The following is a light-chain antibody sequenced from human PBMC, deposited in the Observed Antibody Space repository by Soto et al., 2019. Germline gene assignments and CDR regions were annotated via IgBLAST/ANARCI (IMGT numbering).Light chain of an antibody. CDR2: GAS. CDR1: QSVSSTH. Sequence: EIVLTQSPGTLSLSPGERATLSCRASQSVSSTHLAWYQQKPGQAPRLLIYGASSRATGIPDRFSGSGSGTDFTLTISRLEPEDFAVYYCQQYTSSPLTFGQGTRLEIK. V-gene: IGKV3-20*01. J-gene: IGKJ5*01. CDR3: QQYTSSPLT.